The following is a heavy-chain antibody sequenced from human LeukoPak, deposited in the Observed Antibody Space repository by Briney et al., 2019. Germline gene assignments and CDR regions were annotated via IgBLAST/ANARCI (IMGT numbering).Heavy chain of an antibody. CDR3: ARNKGYYDILTGPAYYYYMDV. J-gene: IGHJ6*03. CDR2: IYHSGST. D-gene: IGHD3-9*01. CDR1: GGSISSGGYY. Sequence: SETLSLTCTVSGGSISSGGYYWSWIRQPPGKGLEWIGYIYHSGSTYYNPSLKSRVTISVDRSKNQFSLKLSSVTAADTAVYYCARNKGYYDILTGPAYYYYMDVWGKGTTVTVSS. V-gene: IGHV4-30-2*01.